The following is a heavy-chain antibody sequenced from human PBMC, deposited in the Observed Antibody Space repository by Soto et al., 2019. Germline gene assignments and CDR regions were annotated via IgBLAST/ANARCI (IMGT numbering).Heavy chain of an antibody. CDR1: GYTFTSYA. V-gene: IGHV1-3*01. J-gene: IGHJ5*02. D-gene: IGHD2-15*01. CDR2: INAGNGNT. CDR3: ARTPFQSNWFDP. Sequence: QVQLVQSGAEVKKPGASVKVSCNASGYTFTSYAMHWVRQAPGQRLEWMGWINAGNGNTKYSQKFQGRVTITRDTSASTAYMELSSLRSEDTAVYYCARTPFQSNWFDPWGQGTLVTVSS.